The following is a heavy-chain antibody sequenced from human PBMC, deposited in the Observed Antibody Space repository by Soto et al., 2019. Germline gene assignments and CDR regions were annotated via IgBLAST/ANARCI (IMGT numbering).Heavy chain of an antibody. Sequence: ASVKVSCKISGGTFSRYSISWVRQAPGQGLEWMGGIVPIFGTRNYAQKFQDRVTITADESATTAHMELSNLRSEDTAVYYCARPYEGGYSSNHHYYYALDVWGQGTAVTVSS. CDR2: IVPIFGTR. V-gene: IGHV1-69*13. CDR3: ARPYEGGYSSNHHYYYALDV. J-gene: IGHJ6*02. CDR1: GGTFSRYS. D-gene: IGHD3-22*01.